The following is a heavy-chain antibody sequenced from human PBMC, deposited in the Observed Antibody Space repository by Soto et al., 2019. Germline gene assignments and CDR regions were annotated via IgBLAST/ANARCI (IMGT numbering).Heavy chain of an antibody. CDR1: GYSFSSHA. V-gene: IGHV1-69*06. J-gene: IGHJ4*02. CDR2: IIPVFGTP. Sequence: SVNVSCKASGYSFSSHAITWVRQAPGQGLEWMGGIIPVFGTPSYAQKFQGRVTISADKSTNTSYLELRSLRSEDTAVYYCARGGALSTSWYWGDGLDSWGQGTQVTVSS. D-gene: IGHD6-13*01. CDR3: ARGGALSTSWYWGDGLDS.